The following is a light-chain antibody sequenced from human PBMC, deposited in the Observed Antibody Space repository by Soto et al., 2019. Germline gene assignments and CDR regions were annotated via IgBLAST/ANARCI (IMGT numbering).Light chain of an antibody. J-gene: IGLJ1*01. CDR3: SSYAGSSNV. Sequence: QSALTQPPSASGSPGQSVAISCTGTSSDVGGYNYVSWYQQHPGKAPKLMIYEVNKRPSGVPDRFSGSKSGNTASLTVSGLQAEDEVDYYCSSYAGSSNVFGTGTKGTVL. V-gene: IGLV2-8*01. CDR1: SSDVGGYNY. CDR2: EVN.